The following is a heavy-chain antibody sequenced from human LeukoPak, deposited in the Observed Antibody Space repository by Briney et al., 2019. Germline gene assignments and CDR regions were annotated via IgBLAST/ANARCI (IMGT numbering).Heavy chain of an antibody. CDR1: GYTFTSYG. CDR3: AREGGISLSSSGYGMDV. Sequence: ASVKVSCKASGYTFTSYGISWVRQAPGQGLEWMGWISAYNGNTNYAQKIQGRVTMTTDTSTSTAYMELRSLRSDDTAVYYCAREGGISLSSSGYGMDVWGQGTTVTVSS. V-gene: IGHV1-18*01. CDR2: ISAYNGNT. J-gene: IGHJ6*02. D-gene: IGHD6-6*01.